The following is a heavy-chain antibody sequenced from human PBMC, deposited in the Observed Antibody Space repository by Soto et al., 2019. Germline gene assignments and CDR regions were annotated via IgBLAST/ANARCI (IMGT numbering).Heavy chain of an antibody. D-gene: IGHD3-22*01. CDR1: GYTFTGYY. V-gene: IGHV1-2*02. CDR2: INHNSGDT. Sequence: SVKVSCKASGYTFTGYYMHWVRQAPGQGLEWMGWINHNSGDTNYAQKFQGRVIMTRDTSISTAYMELSGLRSDDTAVYYCARGFYYDSGYWAAFDIWGQGTMVIVSS. J-gene: IGHJ3*02. CDR3: ARGFYYDSGYWAAFDI.